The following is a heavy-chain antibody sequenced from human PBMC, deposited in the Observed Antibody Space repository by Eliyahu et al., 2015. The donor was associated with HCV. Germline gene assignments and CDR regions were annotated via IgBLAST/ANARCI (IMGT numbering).Heavy chain of an antibody. Sequence: VQLLESGGGVVQPGGSLRLSCAASGFPFXSYGLHWVRQAPGKGLEWVAVTSYDGSDTYYADSVKGRFTISRDNSKNTLYLQMNSLSAEDTAVYYCAKDASAYYYYGMDVWGQGTTVTVSS. V-gene: IGHV3-30*18. CDR1: GFPFXSYG. J-gene: IGHJ6*02. CDR3: AKDASAYYYYGMDV. CDR2: TSYDGSDT.